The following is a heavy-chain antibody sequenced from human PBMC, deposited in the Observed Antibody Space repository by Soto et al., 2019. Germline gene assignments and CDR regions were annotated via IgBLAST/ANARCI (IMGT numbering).Heavy chain of an antibody. J-gene: IGHJ4*02. CDR2: ISGSGSST. D-gene: IGHD5-12*01. V-gene: IGHV3-23*01. Sequence: GGSLRLSCAASGFTFSSYAMSWVRQAPGKGLEWVSTISGSGSSTYYADSVKGRFTISRDNSKNTLYLQMNSLRAEDTAVYYCAKGVDIVATIWDYWGQGTLVTVLL. CDR1: GFTFSSYA. CDR3: AKGVDIVATIWDY.